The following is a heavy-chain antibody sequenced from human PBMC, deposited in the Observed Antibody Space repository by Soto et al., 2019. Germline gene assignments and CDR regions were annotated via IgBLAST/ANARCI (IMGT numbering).Heavy chain of an antibody. V-gene: IGHV4-39*01. Sequence: SETLSLTCTVSGGSISSSSYYWGWIRQPPGKGLEWIGSIYYSGSTYYNPSLKSRVTISVDTSKNQFSLKLSSVTAADTAVYYCARHYYGSGSYYRLYHYYGMDVWGQGTTVTVSS. J-gene: IGHJ6*02. CDR3: ARHYYGSGSYYRLYHYYGMDV. D-gene: IGHD3-10*01. CDR1: GGSISSSSYY. CDR2: IYYSGST.